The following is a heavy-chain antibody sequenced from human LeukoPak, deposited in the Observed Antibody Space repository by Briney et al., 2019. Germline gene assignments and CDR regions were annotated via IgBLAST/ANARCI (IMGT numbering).Heavy chain of an antibody. J-gene: IGHJ4*02. D-gene: IGHD6-13*01. V-gene: IGHV4-59*08. CDR3: ARGGIAAAGTDSYFDY. CDR2: IYYSGST. Sequence: PSETLSLTCTVSGGSISSYYWSWIRQPPGKGLEWIGYIYYSGSTNYNPSLKSRVTISVDTSKNQFSLKLSSVTAADTAVYYCARGGIAAAGTDSYFDYWGQGTLVTVSS. CDR1: GGSISSYY.